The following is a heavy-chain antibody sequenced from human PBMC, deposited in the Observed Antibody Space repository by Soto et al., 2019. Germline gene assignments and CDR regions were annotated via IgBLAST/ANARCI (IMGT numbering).Heavy chain of an antibody. CDR2: ISTTGTYT. Sequence: EVQLLESGGGWVQPGGSLRLSCAASGFTFSTSAMSWVRQAPGKGLEWVSGISTTGTYTYYADSVKGRFAISRDNSKDTLFLQMDSLRAEDTAVYYCARHSLLARSYLVSWGQGPLVTVSS. CDR1: GFTFSTSA. CDR3: ARHSLLARSYLVS. D-gene: IGHD1-26*01. V-gene: IGHV3-23*01. J-gene: IGHJ4*02.